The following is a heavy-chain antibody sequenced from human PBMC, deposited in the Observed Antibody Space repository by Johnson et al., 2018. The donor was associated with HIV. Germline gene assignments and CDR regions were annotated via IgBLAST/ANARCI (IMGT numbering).Heavy chain of an antibody. Sequence: QVQLVESGGGLVKPGGSLRLSCAASGFTLSDYYTSWIRQAPGKGLEWVSYISSSGSTIYYADSVKGRFTISRDNAKNSLYMEMNSLRAEDTALYYCARQHNYDSSGQGGGLDIWGQGTMVTVSS. CDR1: GFTLSDYY. V-gene: IGHV3-11*01. D-gene: IGHD3-22*01. CDR3: ARQHNYDSSGQGGGLDI. J-gene: IGHJ3*02. CDR2: ISSSGSTI.